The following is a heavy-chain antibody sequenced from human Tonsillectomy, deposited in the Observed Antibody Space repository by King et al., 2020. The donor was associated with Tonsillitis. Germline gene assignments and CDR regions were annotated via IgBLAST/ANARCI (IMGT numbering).Heavy chain of an antibody. CDR1: GFTFSSYG. D-gene: IGHD1-7*01. Sequence: VQLVESGGGVVQPGGSLRLSCAASGFTFSSYGMHWVRQAPGKGLEWVAFIRYDGSNKYYADSVKGRFTISRDNSKNTLYLQMNSLRAEDTAVYYCAKTASGGPELGGGFDPWGQGTPVPVSS. CDR2: IRYDGSNK. V-gene: IGHV3-30*02. CDR3: AKTASGGPELGGGFDP. J-gene: IGHJ5*02.